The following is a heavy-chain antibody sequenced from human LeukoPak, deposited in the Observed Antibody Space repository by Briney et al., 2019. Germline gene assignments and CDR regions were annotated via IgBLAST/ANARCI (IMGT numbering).Heavy chain of an antibody. CDR3: ARARGGYDLDY. Sequence: PGGSLRLSCAASGFTFSSYWMSWVRQAPGXGLEWVANIKQDGGEKYYVESVKGRFTISRDNVKNSLYLQMNSLRVEDTAVYYCARARGGYDLDYWGQGTLVTVSS. V-gene: IGHV3-7*01. CDR2: IKQDGGEK. J-gene: IGHJ4*02. CDR1: GFTFSSYW. D-gene: IGHD5-12*01.